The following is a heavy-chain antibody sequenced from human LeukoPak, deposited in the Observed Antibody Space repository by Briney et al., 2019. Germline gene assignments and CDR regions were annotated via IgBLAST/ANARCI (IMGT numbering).Heavy chain of an antibody. D-gene: IGHD3-9*01. CDR1: GFTFSDYV. Sequence: PGGSLRLSCAASGFTFSDYVMSWVRQAPGKGLEWVAYINHNAETIYYPDFVKGRFTVSRDNAKNSLYLQMNSLRDEDTAIYYCARDYDWAFHSWGQGTLVTVST. CDR3: ARDYDWAFHS. J-gene: IGHJ4*02. V-gene: IGHV3-48*02. CDR2: INHNAETI.